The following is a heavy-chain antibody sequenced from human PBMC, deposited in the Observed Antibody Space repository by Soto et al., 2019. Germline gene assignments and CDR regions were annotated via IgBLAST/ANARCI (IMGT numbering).Heavy chain of an antibody. D-gene: IGHD3-22*01. V-gene: IGHV5-51*01. Sequence: GESLKISCKGSGYSFSNYWIGWVRQMSGKGLEWMAITFPGNSETRYSPSFQGHVTISVDRSISTAYLQWSSLKASDTALYYCARSRYYDTTGYYPFYYYYYGMDVWGQGTTVTVSS. CDR3: ARSRYYDTTGYYPFYYYYYGMDV. J-gene: IGHJ6*02. CDR2: TFPGNSET. CDR1: GYSFSNYW.